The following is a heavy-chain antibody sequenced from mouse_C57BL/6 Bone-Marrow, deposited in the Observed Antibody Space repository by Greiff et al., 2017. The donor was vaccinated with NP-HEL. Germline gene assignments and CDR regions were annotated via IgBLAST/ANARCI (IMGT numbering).Heavy chain of an antibody. CDR3: ARLGRGYAMDY. CDR1: GYTFTSYG. CDR2: IYPRSGNT. Sequence: QVQLKESGAELARPGASVKLSCKASGYTFTSYGISWVKQRTGQGLEWIGEIYPRSGNTYYNEKFKGKATLTADKSSSTAYMELRSLTSEDSAVYFCARLGRGYAMDYWGQGTSVTVSS. D-gene: IGHD4-1*01. J-gene: IGHJ4*01. V-gene: IGHV1-81*01.